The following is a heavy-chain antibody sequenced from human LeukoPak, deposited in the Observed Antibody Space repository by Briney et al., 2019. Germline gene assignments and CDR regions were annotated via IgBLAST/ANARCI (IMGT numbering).Heavy chain of an antibody. J-gene: IGHJ3*02. CDR1: GDSFSSHY. CDR3: ARDLVTVTKGFDI. CDR2: ISYIGST. D-gene: IGHD4-17*01. Sequence: PPETLSLTCTVSGDSFSSHYWSWIRQPPGKGLEWIGYISYIGSTNYNPSLKSRVTISIDTSKYQFSLKLSSVTAADTAVYYCARDLVTVTKGFDIWGQGTMVSVSS. V-gene: IGHV4-59*11.